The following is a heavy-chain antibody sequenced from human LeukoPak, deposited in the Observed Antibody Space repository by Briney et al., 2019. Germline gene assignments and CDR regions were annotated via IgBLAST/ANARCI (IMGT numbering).Heavy chain of an antibody. CDR2: IYYSGST. CDR1: GGPISSYY. D-gene: IGHD4-23*01. V-gene: IGHV4-59*01. CDR3: ARVDYGGNGGFDY. J-gene: IGHJ4*02. Sequence: PSETLSLTCTVSGGPISSYYWSWIRQPPGKGLEWIGYIYYSGSTNYNPSLKSRVTISVDTSKNQFSLKLSSVTAADTAVYYCARVDYGGNGGFDYWGQGTLVTVSS.